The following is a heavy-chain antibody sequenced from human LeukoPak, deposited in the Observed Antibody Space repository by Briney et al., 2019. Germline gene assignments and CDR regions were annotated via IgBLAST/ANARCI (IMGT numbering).Heavy chain of an antibody. J-gene: IGHJ5*02. D-gene: IGHD2-15*01. CDR2: IYYSGST. CDR1: GGSISSYY. Sequence: PSETLSLTCTVSGGSISSYYWSWIRQPPGKGLEWIGYIYYSGSTNYNPSLKSRVTISVDTSKNQFSLKLSSVTAADTAVYYCARGVVVVAATEYNWFDPWGQGTLVTVSS. CDR3: ARGVVVVAATEYNWFDP. V-gene: IGHV4-59*01.